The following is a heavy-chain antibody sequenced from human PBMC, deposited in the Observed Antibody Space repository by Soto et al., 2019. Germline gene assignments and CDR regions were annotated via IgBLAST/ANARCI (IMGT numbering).Heavy chain of an antibody. CDR3: ARGLKDRGVMVPGY. J-gene: IGHJ4*02. Sequence: QVQLVQSGAEVKKPGASVMVSCEASGYTFTNYDINWVRQATGQGLEWMGWMNPNTGNTGYAQKFQGRVPRHRDTSIRTAYRELRSLRSEDTAVYYCARGLKDRGVMVPGYLGQGTLVTASS. CDR2: MNPNTGNT. CDR1: GYTFTNYD. V-gene: IGHV1-8*01. D-gene: IGHD3-10*01.